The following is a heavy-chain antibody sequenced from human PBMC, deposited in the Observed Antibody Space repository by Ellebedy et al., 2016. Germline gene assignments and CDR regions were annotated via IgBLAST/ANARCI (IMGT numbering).Heavy chain of an antibody. D-gene: IGHD4-11*01. CDR3: ARAVYSNYGDY. J-gene: IGHJ4*02. Sequence: GESLKISCAASGFTFSSYWMHWVRQAPGKGLVWVSRINSDGSSTSYADSVKGRFTISRDNAKNTLYLQMNSLRAEDTAVYYCARAVYSNYGDYWGQGTLVTVSS. CDR1: GFTFSSYW. CDR2: INSDGSST. V-gene: IGHV3-74*01.